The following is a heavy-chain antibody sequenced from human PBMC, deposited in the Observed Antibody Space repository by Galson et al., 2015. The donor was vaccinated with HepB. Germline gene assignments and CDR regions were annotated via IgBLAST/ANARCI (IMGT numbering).Heavy chain of an antibody. D-gene: IGHD2-2*01. J-gene: IGHJ3*02. CDR1: GGTFSSYA. V-gene: IGHV1-69*01. CDR2: IIPIFGTA. CDR3: ARLYCSSTSCSNDAFDI. Sequence: SCKASGGTFSSYAISWVRQAPGQGLEWMGGIIPIFGTANYAQKFQGRVTITADESTSTAYMELSSLRSEDTAVYYCARLYCSSTSCSNDAFDIWGQGTMVTVSS.